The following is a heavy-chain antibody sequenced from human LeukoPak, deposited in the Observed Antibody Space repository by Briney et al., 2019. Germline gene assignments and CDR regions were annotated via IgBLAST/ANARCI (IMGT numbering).Heavy chain of an antibody. CDR2: INSDGSST. D-gene: IGHD6-13*01. CDR3: AAMGSSSWYVPEA. CDR1: GFTFSSYW. Sequence: GGALRLSCAASGFTFSSYWMHWVRQAPGKGLVWVSRINSDGSSTSYADSVKGRFTISRDNAKNTLYLQMNSLRSEDTAVYYCAAMGSSSWYVPEAWGQGTLVTVSS. J-gene: IGHJ5*02. V-gene: IGHV3-74*01.